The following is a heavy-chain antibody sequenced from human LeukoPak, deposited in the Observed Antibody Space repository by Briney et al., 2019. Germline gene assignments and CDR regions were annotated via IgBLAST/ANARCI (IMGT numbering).Heavy chain of an antibody. J-gene: IGHJ4*02. CDR3: ARGLLVVGSKKGNPGNY. CDR1: GFTFSSYG. D-gene: IGHD1-14*01. V-gene: IGHV3-30*03. CDR2: ISYDGSNK. Sequence: GRSLRLSCAASGFTFSSYGMHWVRQAPGKGLEWVAVISYDGSNKYYADSVKGRFTISRDNSKNTLYLQMNSLRAEDTAVYFCARGLLVVGSKKGNPGNYWGPGTLVAVSS.